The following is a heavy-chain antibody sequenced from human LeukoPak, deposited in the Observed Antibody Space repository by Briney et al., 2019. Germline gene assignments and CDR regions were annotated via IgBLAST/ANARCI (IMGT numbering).Heavy chain of an antibody. CDR2: IIPIFGTA. CDR3: ARSAGMAAESWYFDY. V-gene: IGHV1-69*13. D-gene: IGHD6-13*01. Sequence: ASVKVSCKASGGTFSSYAISWVRQAPGQGLEWMGGIIPIFGTANYAQKFQGRVTITADESTSTAYMELSSLRSEDTAVYYCARSAGMAAESWYFDYWGQGTLVTVSS. J-gene: IGHJ4*02. CDR1: GGTFSSYA.